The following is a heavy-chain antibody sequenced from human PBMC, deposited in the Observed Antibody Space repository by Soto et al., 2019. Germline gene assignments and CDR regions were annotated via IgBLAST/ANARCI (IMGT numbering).Heavy chain of an antibody. D-gene: IGHD3-10*01. V-gene: IGHV3-30*04. CDR3: ARSRSGAVADSFDF. Sequence: LRLSCAASGFAFSRYAIHWVRQAPGKGLEWVAVISRDGTNKYYVDSVKGRFTISRDNSRNTLYLQMNSLRHEDAAVYYCARSRSGAVADSFDFWGQGTLVTVSS. CDR1: GFAFSRYA. J-gene: IGHJ4*02. CDR2: ISRDGTNK.